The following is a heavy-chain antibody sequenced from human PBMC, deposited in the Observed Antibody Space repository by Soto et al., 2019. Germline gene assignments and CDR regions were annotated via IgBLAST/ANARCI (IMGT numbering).Heavy chain of an antibody. CDR3: ASFWFGEYPHFDY. V-gene: IGHV4-31*03. CDR1: GGSISSGGYY. CDR2: IYYSGST. D-gene: IGHD3-10*01. Sequence: SETLSLTCTVSGGSISSGGYYWSWIRQHPGKGLEWIGYIYYSGSTYYNPSLKSRVTISVDTSKNQFSLKLSSVTDADTAVYYCASFWFGEYPHFDYWGQETLATAS. J-gene: IGHJ4*02.